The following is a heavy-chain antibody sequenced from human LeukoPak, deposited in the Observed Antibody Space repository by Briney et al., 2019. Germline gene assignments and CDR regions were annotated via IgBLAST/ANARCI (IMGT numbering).Heavy chain of an antibody. CDR3: ARWETGSWFDP. V-gene: IGHV1-18*01. D-gene: IGHD1-14*01. CDR2: ISAYNGNT. CDR1: GYTFTNYG. J-gene: IGHJ5*02. Sequence: GASVKVSCKASGYTFTNYGISWVRQAPGQGLEWMGWISAYNGNTNYAQKLQGRVTMTTDTSTSTVYLELRSLRSDDTAVYYCARWETGSWFDPWGQGTLVTISS.